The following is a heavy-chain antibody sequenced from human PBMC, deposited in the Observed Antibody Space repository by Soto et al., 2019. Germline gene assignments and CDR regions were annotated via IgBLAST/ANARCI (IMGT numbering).Heavy chain of an antibody. CDR2: INSDGSIT. V-gene: IGHV3-74*03. Sequence: EVQLVESGGGLVQPGGSLRLSCEASGFTFSGYWMHWVRQAPGKGLVWVSRINSDGSITTYADSVKGRFTISRDNAKNTLYLQMSSLRAEDTAVYYCVRDTGSKKPFDYWGQGTLVTVSS. D-gene: IGHD4-17*01. J-gene: IGHJ4*02. CDR1: GFTFSGYW. CDR3: VRDTGSKKPFDY.